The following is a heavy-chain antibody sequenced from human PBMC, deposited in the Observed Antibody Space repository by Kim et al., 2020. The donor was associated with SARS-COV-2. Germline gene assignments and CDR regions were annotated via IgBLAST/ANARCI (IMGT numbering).Heavy chain of an antibody. V-gene: IGHV5-10-1*01. Sequence: NYSPSFQDHVTISADKSISTAYLQWSSLKASDTAMYYCARKGYYYYGMDVWGQGTTVTVSS. CDR3: ARKGYYYYGMDV. J-gene: IGHJ6*02.